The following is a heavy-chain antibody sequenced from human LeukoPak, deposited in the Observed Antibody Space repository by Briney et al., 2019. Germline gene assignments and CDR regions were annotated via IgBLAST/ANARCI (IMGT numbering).Heavy chain of an antibody. V-gene: IGHV3-72*01. J-gene: IGHJ3*02. CDR2: TRDKANSYTT. CDR3: ARVGPPRSDAFDI. Sequence: GGSLRLSCAASGFTFSDHYMDWVRQTPGKGLEWVGRTRDKANSYTTGYAASVKGRFTISRDDSKNSLYLQMNSLKTEDTAVYYCARVGPPRSDAFDIWGQGTMVTVPS. CDR1: GFTFSDHY.